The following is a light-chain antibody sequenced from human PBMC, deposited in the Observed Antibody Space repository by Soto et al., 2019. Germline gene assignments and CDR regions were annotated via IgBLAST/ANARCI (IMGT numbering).Light chain of an antibody. J-gene: IGKJ5*01. CDR1: QSVGNN. V-gene: IGKV3-20*01. Sequence: ENVLTQSPGTLSLSPGERATLSCMASQSVGNNLAWYQQRPGQAPTLLISDASTRATGIPVRFSGSGSGTDFTLTISRLEPEDYALYYCQQYGPSLITFGQGTRLEIK. CDR2: DAS. CDR3: QQYGPSLIT.